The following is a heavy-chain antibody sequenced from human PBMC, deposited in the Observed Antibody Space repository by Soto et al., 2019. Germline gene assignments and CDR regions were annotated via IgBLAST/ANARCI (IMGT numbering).Heavy chain of an antibody. CDR2: IIPIFGTA. V-gene: IGHV1-69*01. J-gene: IGHJ4*02. D-gene: IGHD2-15*01. CDR3: AGGGGGRSQPEYYFDY. Sequence: QVQLVQSGAEVKKPGSSVKVSCKASGGTFSSYAISWVRQAPGQGLEWMGGIIPIFGTANYAQKFQGRVTITRDESPRKAYRGVGSPGSGERGGYYWAGGGGGRSQPEYYFDYWGQGTLVTVSS. CDR1: GGTFSSYA.